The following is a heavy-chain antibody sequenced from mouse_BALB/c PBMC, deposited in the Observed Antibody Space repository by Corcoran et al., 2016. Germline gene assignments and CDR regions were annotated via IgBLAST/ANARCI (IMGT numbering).Heavy chain of an antibody. D-gene: IGHD1-1*01. Sequence: EVQLQQSGRELEKPGASVKISCKASGYSFTGYYMHWVKQSHVKSLEWIGRINPYNGATSYNQNFKDKASLTVDKSSSTAYMELHSLASEDSAVYYCARYYYGSRGDWYFDYWGQGTTLTVSS. CDR1: GYSFTGYY. J-gene: IGHJ2*01. V-gene: IGHV1-26*01. CDR2: INPYNGAT. CDR3: ARYYYGSRGDWYFDY.